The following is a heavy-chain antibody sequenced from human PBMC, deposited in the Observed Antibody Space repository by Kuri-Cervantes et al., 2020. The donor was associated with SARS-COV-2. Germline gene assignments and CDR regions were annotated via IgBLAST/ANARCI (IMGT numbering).Heavy chain of an antibody. D-gene: IGHD3-10*01. Sequence: SETLSLTCTVSGGSISSSSYYWGWIRQPPGKGLEWIGSIYYSGSTYYNSSLKSRVTISVDTSKNQFSLKLSSVTAADTAVYYCARSWEDYYGSGSYPTFDYWGQGTLVTVSS. J-gene: IGHJ4*02. CDR2: IYYSGST. CDR3: ARSWEDYYGSGSYPTFDY. V-gene: IGHV4-39*01. CDR1: GGSISSSSYY.